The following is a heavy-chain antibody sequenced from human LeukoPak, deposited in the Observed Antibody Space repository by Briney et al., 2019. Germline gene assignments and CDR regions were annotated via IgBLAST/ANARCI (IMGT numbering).Heavy chain of an antibody. CDR3: ARVIRAAPGKGYFAY. Sequence: GGSLRLSCATSGFIFSTYALSWVRQAPGKGLEWASSISGSGGSTYHADSVKGRFTISRDSSKNTLYLQMNSLRAEDTAIYYCARVIRAAPGKGYFAYWGQGTLVTVSS. J-gene: IGHJ4*02. CDR2: ISGSGGST. CDR1: GFIFSTYA. V-gene: IGHV3-23*01. D-gene: IGHD6-13*01.